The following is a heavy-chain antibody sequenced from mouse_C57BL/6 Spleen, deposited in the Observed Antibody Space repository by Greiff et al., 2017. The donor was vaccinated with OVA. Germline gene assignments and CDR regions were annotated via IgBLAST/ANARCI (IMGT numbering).Heavy chain of an antibody. D-gene: IGHD2-12*01. CDR2: ISSGSSTI. Sequence: EVKLVESGGGLVKPGGSLKLSCAASGFTFSDYGMHWVRQAPEKGLEWVAYISSGSSTIYYADTVKGRFTISRDNAKNTLFLQMTSLRSEDTAMYYCARGHYTSWFADWGQGTLVTVSA. CDR1: GFTFSDYG. J-gene: IGHJ3*01. V-gene: IGHV5-17*01. CDR3: ARGHYTSWFAD.